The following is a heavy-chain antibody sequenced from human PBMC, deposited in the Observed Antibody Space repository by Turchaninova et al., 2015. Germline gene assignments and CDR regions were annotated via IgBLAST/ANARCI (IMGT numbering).Heavy chain of an antibody. J-gene: IGHJ4*02. V-gene: IGHV3-15*01. CDR1: GFTFSNAW. D-gene: IGHD3-22*01. Sequence: EPLVESGGGLEKHGGSLSTAWATAGFTFSNAWMTWVRQSPGKGLEWVGRITSTTDGGTTNYAAPVKGRFTISRDDSKNTVYLQMDSLKTEDTAVYYCTSSYFDSMDGYWGQGTLVAVSS. CDR2: ITSTTDGGTT. CDR3: TSSYFDSMDGY.